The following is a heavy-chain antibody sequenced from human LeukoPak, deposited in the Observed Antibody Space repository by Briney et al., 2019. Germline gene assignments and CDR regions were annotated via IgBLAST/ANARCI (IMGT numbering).Heavy chain of an antibody. J-gene: IGHJ5*02. V-gene: IGHV1-69*01. CDR2: IILIFDTA. CDR3: ASVSMVRGVMRKRFWFDP. Sequence: SVKVSCKASGGTFSSYAISWVRQAPGQGLEWMGGIILIFDTANYAQKFQGRVTITADESTSTAYMELSSLRSEDTAVYYCASVSMVRGVMRKRFWFDPWGQGTLVTVSS. CDR1: GGTFSSYA. D-gene: IGHD3-10*01.